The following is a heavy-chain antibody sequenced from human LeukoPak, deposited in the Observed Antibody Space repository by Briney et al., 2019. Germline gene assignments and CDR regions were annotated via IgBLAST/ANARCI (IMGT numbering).Heavy chain of an antibody. J-gene: IGHJ4*02. CDR1: GFTFSSYG. CDR3: AKVPDYAIYYFDY. D-gene: IGHD4-17*01. CDR2: ISSSSSYI. Sequence: GGSLRLSCAASGFTFSSYGMHWVRQAPGKGLEWVSSISSSSSYIYYADSVKGRFTISRDNSKNTLYLQMNSLRAEDTAVYYCAKVPDYAIYYFDYWGQGTLVTVSS. V-gene: IGHV3-21*04.